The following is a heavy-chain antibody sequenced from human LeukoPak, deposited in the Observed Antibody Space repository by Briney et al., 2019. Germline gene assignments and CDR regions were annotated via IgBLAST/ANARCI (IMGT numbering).Heavy chain of an antibody. CDR1: GGSVRSDMSH. D-gene: IGHD6-19*01. CDR3: AINRGWYATDV. Sequence: SETLSLTWSFSGGSVRSDMSHWSWIRQPPGKGLEWIGCVHYSGSANYNPSLESRVTMSLDHSKNQFSLDLTSVTSADTAVYYCAINRGWYATDVWGQGAAVTVSS. J-gene: IGHJ6*02. CDR2: VHYSGSA. V-gene: IGHV4-61*01.